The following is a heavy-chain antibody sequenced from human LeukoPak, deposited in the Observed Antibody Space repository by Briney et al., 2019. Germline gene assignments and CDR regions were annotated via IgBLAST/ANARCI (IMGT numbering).Heavy chain of an antibody. J-gene: IGHJ5*02. CDR1: GYTLAELS. Sequence: ASVKVSCKVSGYTLAELSMHWVRQAPGKGLEWMGGFDPEDGETIYAQKFQGRVTMTEDTSTDTAYMELSSLRSEDTAVYYCATVLISPIMTTVTMVYGYGWFDPWGQGTLVTVSS. V-gene: IGHV1-24*01. CDR3: ATVLISPIMTTVTMVYGYGWFDP. D-gene: IGHD4-11*01. CDR2: FDPEDGET.